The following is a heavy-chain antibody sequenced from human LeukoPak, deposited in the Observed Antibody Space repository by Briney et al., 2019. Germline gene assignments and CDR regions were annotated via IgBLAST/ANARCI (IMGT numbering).Heavy chain of an antibody. V-gene: IGHV4-38-2*02. CDR1: GYSISSGYY. CDR2: IYHSGST. Sequence: AETLSLTCTVSGYSISSGYYWGWIRQPPGKGLEWIGSIYHSGSTYYNASLKSQVSISIDTSKNQFSLRLTSVTAADTAVYYCARQTGSGLFILPGGQGTLVTVSS. J-gene: IGHJ4*02. D-gene: IGHD3/OR15-3a*01. CDR3: ARQTGSGLFILP.